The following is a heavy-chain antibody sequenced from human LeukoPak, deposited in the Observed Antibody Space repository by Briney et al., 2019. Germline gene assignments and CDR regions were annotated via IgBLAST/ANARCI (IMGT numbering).Heavy chain of an antibody. J-gene: IGHJ4*02. CDR2: ISGSGGSP. Sequence: GGSLRLTCEASGFAFSNFGVTWVRQAPGKGLEWVSSISGSGGSPYYADSVKGRFTITRDNSKNTLYLQMNSLRGEDTAVYYCATEGGWLYGSPDYWGQGTLVTVSS. D-gene: IGHD6-19*01. CDR3: ATEGGWLYGSPDY. CDR1: GFAFSNFG. V-gene: IGHV3-23*01.